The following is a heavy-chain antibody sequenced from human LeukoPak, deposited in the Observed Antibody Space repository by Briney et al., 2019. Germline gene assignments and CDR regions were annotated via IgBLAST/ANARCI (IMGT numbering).Heavy chain of an antibody. CDR3: AREGSSGYYDY. Sequence: PSETLSLTCTVSGGSISSYYWSWIRQPPGKGLEWIGYIYYSGSTNYNPYLKSRVTISVDTSKNQFSLKLSSVTAADTAVYYCAREGSSGYYDYWGQGTLVTVSS. J-gene: IGHJ4*02. CDR2: IYYSGST. CDR1: GGSISSYY. D-gene: IGHD3-22*01. V-gene: IGHV4-59*01.